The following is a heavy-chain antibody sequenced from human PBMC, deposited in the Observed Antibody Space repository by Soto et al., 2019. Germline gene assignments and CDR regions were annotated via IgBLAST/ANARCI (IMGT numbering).Heavy chain of an antibody. Sequence: SETLSLTSAVSGGSIRSVGYSWSWIRQPPGKGLEWIGYIYHSGSTYYNPSLKSRVTISVDRSKNQFSLKLSSVTAADTAVYYCARTPDIWGQGTMVTVSS. CDR1: GGSIRSVGYS. CDR3: ARTPDI. CDR2: IYHSGST. J-gene: IGHJ3*02. V-gene: IGHV4-30-2*01.